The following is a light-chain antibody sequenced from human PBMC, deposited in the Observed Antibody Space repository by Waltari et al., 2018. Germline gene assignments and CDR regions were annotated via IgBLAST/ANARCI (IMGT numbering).Light chain of an antibody. CDR2: WAS. V-gene: IGKV4-1*01. CDR1: QSVVYRSHHKNY. Sequence: DIVMTQSPDSLAVSLRERATIACKSSQSVVYRSHHKNYLTWYPPKPGQPPKLLFYWASNRESGVPDRFSASGVGRDCTLTINNLQAEDLAVYYCQQYYRSRTFGQGTKVEIK. J-gene: IGKJ1*01. CDR3: QQYYRSRT.